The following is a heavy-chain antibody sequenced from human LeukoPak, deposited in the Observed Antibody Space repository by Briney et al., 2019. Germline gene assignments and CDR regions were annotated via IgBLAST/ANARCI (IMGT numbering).Heavy chain of an antibody. CDR3: ARGQGGATSFDY. Sequence: SETLSLTCAVYGGSFSGYYWSWIRQPPGKGLEWIGEINHSGGTNYNPSLKSRVTISVDTSKNQFSLKLSSVTAADTAVYYCARGQGGATSFDYWGQGTLVTVSS. CDR1: GGSFSGYY. V-gene: IGHV4-34*01. D-gene: IGHD1-26*01. J-gene: IGHJ4*02. CDR2: INHSGGT.